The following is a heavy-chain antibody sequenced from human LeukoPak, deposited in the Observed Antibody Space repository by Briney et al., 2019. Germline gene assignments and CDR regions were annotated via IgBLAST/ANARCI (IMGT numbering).Heavy chain of an antibody. CDR3: ASPIGPYDSGLGDAFDI. Sequence: PSETLSLTCTVSGGSISSYYWSWIRQPPGKGLEWIGYIYYSGSTNYNPSLKSRVTISVDTSKNQFSLKLSSVTAADTAVYYCASPIGPYDSGLGDAFDIWGQGTMVTVSS. CDR1: GGSISSYY. J-gene: IGHJ3*02. V-gene: IGHV4-59*08. D-gene: IGHD3-22*01. CDR2: IYYSGST.